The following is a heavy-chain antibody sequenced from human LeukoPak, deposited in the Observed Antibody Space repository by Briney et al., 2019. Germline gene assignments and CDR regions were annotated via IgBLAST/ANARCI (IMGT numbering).Heavy chain of an antibody. CDR2: IRYDGSNK. CDR1: GFTFSSYG. J-gene: IGHJ4*02. CDR3: ARGEGTGKGLRF. Sequence: GGALRLSCAASGFTFSSYGMHWVRQAPGKGLEWVAFIRYDGSNKYYADSVKGRFTISRDNSKTTLYLQMNSLRAEDTAVYYCARGEGTGKGLRFWGQGTLVTVSS. V-gene: IGHV3-30*02. D-gene: IGHD3-10*01.